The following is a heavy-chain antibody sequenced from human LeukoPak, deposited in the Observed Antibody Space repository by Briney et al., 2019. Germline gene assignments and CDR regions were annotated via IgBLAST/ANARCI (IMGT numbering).Heavy chain of an antibody. Sequence: AAVTVSFTVSGYTLTELSMHWVRQAPGKGLEWMWVFDPEDGETISSQKVQGRVTMTEDTSTDTAYMELSSLRSADTAVYYCATPPLPIAPYYYDSGIDVWGQGNTVTVSS. CDR2: FDPEDGET. D-gene: IGHD2-15*01. V-gene: IGHV1-24*01. CDR1: GYTLTELS. J-gene: IGHJ6*02. CDR3: ATPPLPIAPYYYDSGIDV.